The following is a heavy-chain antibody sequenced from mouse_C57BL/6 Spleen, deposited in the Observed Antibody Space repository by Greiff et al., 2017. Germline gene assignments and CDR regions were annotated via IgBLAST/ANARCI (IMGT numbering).Heavy chain of an antibody. V-gene: IGHV1-85*01. J-gene: IGHJ2*01. D-gene: IGHD1-1*01. CDR2: IYPRDGGT. CDR1: GYTFTSYD. CDR3: ARSDYGSSYTLYYIDY. Sequence: QVQLKESGPELVKPGASVKLSCKASGYTFTSYDINWVQQRPGQGLEWIGCIYPRDGGTKYKEKFKGKATLTLDTSYRTAYMELHSLNSEDSAVYFCARSDYGSSYTLYYIDYWGQGTTLTVSS.